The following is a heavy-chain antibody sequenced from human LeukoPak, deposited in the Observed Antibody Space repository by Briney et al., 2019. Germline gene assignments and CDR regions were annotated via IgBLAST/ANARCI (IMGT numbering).Heavy chain of an antibody. CDR2: IYSGGST. J-gene: IGHJ4*02. D-gene: IGHD3-16*01. CDR1: GFTVSSNY. CDR3: ARDGRRTGGVIET. V-gene: IGHV3-53*01. Sequence: GGSLRLSCAASGFTVSSNYMSWVRQAPGKGLEWVSVIYSGGSTYYADSVKGRFTISRDNSKNTLYLQMNSLRAEDTAVYYCARDGRRTGGVIETWGQGTLVTDSS.